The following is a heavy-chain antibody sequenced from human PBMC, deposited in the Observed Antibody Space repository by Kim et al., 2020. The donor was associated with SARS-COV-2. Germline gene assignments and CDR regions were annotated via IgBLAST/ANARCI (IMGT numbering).Heavy chain of an antibody. V-gene: IGHV3-48*02. D-gene: IGHD2-15*01. Sequence: GGSLRLSCAASGFTFSNYAMNWVRQAPGKGLEWVSYISGSSNTIYYSDSMKGRFTISRDNAKNSLYLQMNSLRDEDTAVYYCANLGGFGYCSGGNCYG. J-gene: IGHJ6*01. CDR1: GFTFSNYA. CDR3: ANLGGFGYCSGGNCYG. CDR2: ISGSSNTI.